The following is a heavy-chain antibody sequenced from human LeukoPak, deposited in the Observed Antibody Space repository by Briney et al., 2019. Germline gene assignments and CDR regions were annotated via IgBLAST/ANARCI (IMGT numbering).Heavy chain of an antibody. CDR2: INWNGGST. J-gene: IGHJ6*03. Sequence: GGSLRLSCAASGLTFDDYGMSWVRQAPGKGLEWVSGINWNGGSTGYAESVKGRFSISRDNAKNSLYLQMNSPRAEDTALYYCARYQRVIAAAGTNYYYYMYVCGTATTVSVSS. D-gene: IGHD6-13*01. CDR3: ARYQRVIAAAGTNYYYYMYV. V-gene: IGHV3-20*04. CDR1: GLTFDDYG.